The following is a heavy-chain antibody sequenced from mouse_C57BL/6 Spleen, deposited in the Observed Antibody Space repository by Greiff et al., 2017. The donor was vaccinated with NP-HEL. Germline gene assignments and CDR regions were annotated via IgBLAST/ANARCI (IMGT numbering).Heavy chain of an antibody. CDR1: GYSITSGYY. J-gene: IGHJ3*01. D-gene: IGHD3-3*01. CDR3: ARDWDRGAWFAY. Sequence: VQLKESGPGLVKPSQSLSLTCSVTGYSITSGYYWNWIRQFPGNKLEWMGYISYDGSNNYNPSLKNRISITRDTSKNQFFLKLNSVTTEDTATYYCARDWDRGAWFAYWGQGTLVTVSA. CDR2: ISYDGSN. V-gene: IGHV3-6*01.